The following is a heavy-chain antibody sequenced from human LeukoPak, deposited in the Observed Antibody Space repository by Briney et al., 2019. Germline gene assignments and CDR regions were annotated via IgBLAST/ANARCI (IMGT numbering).Heavy chain of an antibody. J-gene: IGHJ4*02. D-gene: IGHD3-22*01. CDR3: ERISSYYYDSSGYYSLDYFDY. CDR2: ISSSGSTT. Sequence: PAGSLRLSWAASGFTFSSYEMNWVRQAPGKGMGWDSYISSSGSTTYYADSVEGRLTISRDNAKNPLYLQMNSLRAEDTAVYYCERISSYYYDSSGYYSLDYFDYWGREPWSPSPQ. CDR1: GFTFSSYE. V-gene: IGHV3-48*03.